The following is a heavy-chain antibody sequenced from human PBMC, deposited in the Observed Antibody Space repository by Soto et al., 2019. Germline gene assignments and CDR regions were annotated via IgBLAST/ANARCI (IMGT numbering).Heavy chain of an antibody. CDR1: GFTLDDYA. Sequence: EVQLVESGGGLVQPGRSLRLSCAASGFTLDDYAMQWVRQAPGKGLEWVSGISWITGTIYYTDSVQGRFTISRDSAKNSLYLQINSLRPENTALYYCATSHYYSNGNFDAFEIWGQGTMVTVSS. D-gene: IGHD3-22*01. CDR2: ISWITGTI. CDR3: ATSHYYSNGNFDAFEI. V-gene: IGHV3-9*01. J-gene: IGHJ3*02.